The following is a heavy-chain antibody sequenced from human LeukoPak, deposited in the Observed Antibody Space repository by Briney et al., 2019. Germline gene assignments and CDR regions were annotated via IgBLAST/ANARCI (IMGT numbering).Heavy chain of an antibody. V-gene: IGHV3-7*01. Sequence: PWGSLRLSCAASGFIFNNFWMTWVRQAPGQGLEWVANIKRDGSDRYYVDSVKGRFTISRDNAKNSLFLQMNSLRAEDTAVYYCARDQGGSYSGGDYDAFDIWGQGTMVTVSS. D-gene: IGHD6-19*01. CDR1: GFIFNNFW. J-gene: IGHJ3*02. CDR2: IKRDGSDR. CDR3: ARDQGGSYSGGDYDAFDI.